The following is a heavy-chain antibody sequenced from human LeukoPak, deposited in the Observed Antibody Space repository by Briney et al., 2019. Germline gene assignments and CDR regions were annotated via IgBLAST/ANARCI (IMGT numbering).Heavy chain of an antibody. CDR3: ARDSGYCSSTSCFGAPVYYNWFDP. V-gene: IGHV1-46*01. J-gene: IGHJ5*02. Sequence: RASVKVSCKASGYTFTSYYMHWVRQAPGQGLEWMGIINPSGGSTSYAQKFQGRVTMTRDTSTSTAYMELSSLRSEDTAVYYCARDSGYCSSTSCFGAPVYYNWFDPWGQGTLVTVSS. CDR2: INPSGGST. CDR1: GYTFTSYY. D-gene: IGHD2-2*01.